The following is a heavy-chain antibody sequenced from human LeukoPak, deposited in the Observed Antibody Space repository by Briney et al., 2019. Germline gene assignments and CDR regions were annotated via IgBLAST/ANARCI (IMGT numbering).Heavy chain of an antibody. Sequence: SETLSLTCTVSGGSISSGGYYWSWIRQPPGKGLEWIGYIYYSGSTNYNPSLESRVTMSVDTSKNQFSLRLSSVTAADTAVYYCAKQEAGYYFDYWGQGTLVTVSS. D-gene: IGHD3-10*01. CDR3: AKQEAGYYFDY. V-gene: IGHV4-61*08. J-gene: IGHJ4*02. CDR2: IYYSGST. CDR1: GGSISSGGYY.